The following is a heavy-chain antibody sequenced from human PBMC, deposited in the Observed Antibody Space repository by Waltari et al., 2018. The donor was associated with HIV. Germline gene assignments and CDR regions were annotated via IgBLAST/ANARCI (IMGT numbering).Heavy chain of an antibody. V-gene: IGHV3-66*02. CDR2: IYSGGST. J-gene: IGHJ6*02. D-gene: IGHD3-10*01. Sequence: EVQLVESGGGLVQPGGSLRLSCAASGFTVSSNYMSWVRQAPGKGLEWVSVIYSGGSTYYADSVKGRFTISRDNSKNTLYLQMNSLRAEDTAVYYCARARGTMVRGVIKGYGMDVWGQGTTVTVSS. CDR1: GFTVSSNY. CDR3: ARARGTMVRGVIKGYGMDV.